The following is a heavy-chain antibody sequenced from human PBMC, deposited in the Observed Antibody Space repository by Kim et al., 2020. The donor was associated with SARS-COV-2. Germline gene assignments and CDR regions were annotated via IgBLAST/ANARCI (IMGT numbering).Heavy chain of an antibody. V-gene: IGHV3-30*18. CDR3: VKDTTYTSSWFDY. Sequence: VWSLRLSCSASGFTFSSYGMHWVREAPGKGLEWVAIISYDGSRKYYVDSVKGRFTISRDNSKNTLYLQMNSLRAGDTALYYCVKDTTYTSSWFDYWGQGTLVTVSS. D-gene: IGHD6-13*01. CDR1: GFTFSSYG. J-gene: IGHJ5*01. CDR2: ISYDGSRK.